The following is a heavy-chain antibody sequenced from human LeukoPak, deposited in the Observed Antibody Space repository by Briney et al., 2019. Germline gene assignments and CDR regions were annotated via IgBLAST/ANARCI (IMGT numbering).Heavy chain of an antibody. CDR2: ISSSGSTI. Sequence: GGSLRLSCAASGFTFSDYYMSWIRQAPGKGLEWVSYISSSGSTIYYADSVKGRFTISRDNAKNSLYLQMNSLRAEDTAVYYCARDMSDYYDNSGYPLPGHWGQGTLVSV. V-gene: IGHV3-11*01. CDR1: GFTFSDYY. CDR3: ARDMSDYYDNSGYPLPGH. J-gene: IGHJ4*02. D-gene: IGHD3-22*01.